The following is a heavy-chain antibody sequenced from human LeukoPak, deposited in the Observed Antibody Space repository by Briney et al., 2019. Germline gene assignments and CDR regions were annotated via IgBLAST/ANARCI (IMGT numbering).Heavy chain of an antibody. CDR3: ARDALLNYYDSSGYYNNWFDP. Sequence: PSQTLSLTCTVSGGSISSGSYYWSWIRQPAGKGLEWIGRIYTSGSTNYNPSLKSRVTISVDTSKNQFSLKLSSVTAADTAVYYCARDALLNYYDSSGYYNNWFDPWGQGTLVTVSS. J-gene: IGHJ5*02. D-gene: IGHD3-22*01. CDR1: GGSISSGSYY. V-gene: IGHV4-61*02. CDR2: IYTSGST.